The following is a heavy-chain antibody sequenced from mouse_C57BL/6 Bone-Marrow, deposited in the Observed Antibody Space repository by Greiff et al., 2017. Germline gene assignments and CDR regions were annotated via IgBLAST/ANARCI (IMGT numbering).Heavy chain of an antibody. Sequence: QVQLQQPGAELVKPGASVKMSCKASGYTFTSYWITWVKQRPGQGLEWIGDIYPTSGRTNYNETFKSKAILTVDNSSNTAYMQLSSLTSEDSAVFYCARSGPLGRSFDYWGQGTTLTVSS. V-gene: IGHV1-55*01. J-gene: IGHJ2*01. CDR1: GYTFTSYW. CDR3: ARSGPLGRSFDY. CDR2: IYPTSGRT. D-gene: IGHD4-1*01.